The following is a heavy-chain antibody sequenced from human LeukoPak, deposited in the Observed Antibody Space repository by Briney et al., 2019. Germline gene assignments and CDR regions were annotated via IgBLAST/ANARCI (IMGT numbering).Heavy chain of an antibody. CDR3: ARASPVRGVTGYYYMDV. CDR2: INPSGGTT. D-gene: IGHD3-10*01. V-gene: IGHV1-46*01. CDR1: GYIFTSYY. J-gene: IGHJ6*03. Sequence: GASVKVSCKASGYIFTSYYIHWVRQAPGQGLEWMGIINPSGGTTNYAQKFQGRVTMTRDTSTSTVYMELSSLRSEDTAVYYCARASPVRGVTGYYYMDVWGKGTTVTVSS.